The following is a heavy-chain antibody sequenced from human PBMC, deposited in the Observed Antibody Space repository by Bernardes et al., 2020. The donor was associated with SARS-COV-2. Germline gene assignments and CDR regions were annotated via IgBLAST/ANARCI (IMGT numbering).Heavy chain of an antibody. CDR1: GGSISSSSYY. CDR2: IYYGGST. D-gene: IGHD3-16*01. Sequence: TLSLTCTVSGGSISSSSYYWGWIRQPPGKGLEWIGNIYYGGSTYYNPSLKSRVTISVDTSKNQFSLKVSSVTAADTAVYYCARQSITFHAFDIWGQGTMVTVSS. V-gene: IGHV4-39*01. J-gene: IGHJ3*02. CDR3: ARQSITFHAFDI.